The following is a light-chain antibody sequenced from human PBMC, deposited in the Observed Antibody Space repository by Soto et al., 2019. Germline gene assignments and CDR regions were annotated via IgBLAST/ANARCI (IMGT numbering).Light chain of an antibody. CDR2: EVS. CDR3: GAYTGSNSFV. CDR1: SSDIEDYNY. J-gene: IGLJ1*01. V-gene: IGLV2-14*01. Sequence: QSFLTQPASVPGSPGQSITISCTGTSSDIEDYNYASWYQHHPGKAPKFMIYEVSNRPSGVPNRFSGSKSGNTASLTISGLQAEDEADYYCGAYTGSNSFVFGTGTKVTAL.